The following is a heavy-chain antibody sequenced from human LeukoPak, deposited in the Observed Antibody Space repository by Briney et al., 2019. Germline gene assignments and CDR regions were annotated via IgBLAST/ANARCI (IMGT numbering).Heavy chain of an antibody. V-gene: IGHV4-34*01. Sequence: PSETLSLTCAVYGGSFSGYYWSWIRQPPGKGLEWIGEINHSGSTNYNPSLKSRVTISVDTSKNQFSLKLRSVTAADTAVYYCARAGLLSSGYYYGNWGQGTLVIVSS. CDR2: INHSGST. J-gene: IGHJ4*02. CDR3: ARAGLLSSGYYYGN. D-gene: IGHD3-22*01. CDR1: GGSFSGYY.